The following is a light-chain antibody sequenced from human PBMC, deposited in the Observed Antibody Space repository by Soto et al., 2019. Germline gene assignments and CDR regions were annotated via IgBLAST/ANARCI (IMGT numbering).Light chain of an antibody. CDR3: QQSYSTPLIT. J-gene: IGKJ5*01. Sequence: DMQMTQFPCRTCPSVGYRGNVNFXXSQSISSWLAWYQQKPGKAPKLLIYAASSLQSGVPSRFSGSGSGTDFTLTISSLQPEDFATYYCQQSYSTPLITFGQGTRLEIK. CDR2: AAS. CDR1: QSISSW. V-gene: IGKV1-39*01.